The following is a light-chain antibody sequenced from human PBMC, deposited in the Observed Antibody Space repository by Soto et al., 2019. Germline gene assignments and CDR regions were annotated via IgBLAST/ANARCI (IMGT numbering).Light chain of an antibody. CDR3: QHYNSYSEA. CDR1: QSIDRW. V-gene: IGKV1-5*03. Sequence: QVTPSPSTLPASVGDRVGITCPASQSIDRWLAWYQRKPGKAPKLLIYKASTLKSGVPSRFSGSGSGTEFTLTISSLQPDDFATYYCQHYNSYSEAFGQGTKVDIK. CDR2: KAS. J-gene: IGKJ1*01.